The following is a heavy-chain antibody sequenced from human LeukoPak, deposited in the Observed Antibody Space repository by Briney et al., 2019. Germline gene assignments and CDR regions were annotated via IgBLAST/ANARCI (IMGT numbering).Heavy chain of an antibody. V-gene: IGHV3-53*01. Sequence: GGSLRLSCAASGFTVSSNYMSWVRQAPGKGLEWVSVIYSGGSTYYADSVKGGFTISRDNSKNTLYLQMSSLGDEDTAVYFYARDTVDGGGDYWGQGTLVTVSS. CDR2: IYSGGST. CDR3: ARDTVDGGGDY. CDR1: GFTVSSNY. J-gene: IGHJ4*02. D-gene: IGHD3-10*01.